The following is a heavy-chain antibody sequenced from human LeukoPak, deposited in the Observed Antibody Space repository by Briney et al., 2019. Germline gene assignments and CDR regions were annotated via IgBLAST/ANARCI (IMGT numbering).Heavy chain of an antibody. CDR2: IYTSGST. CDR3: ARWTDKSGSSSRVAFDI. CDR1: GGSINNNY. J-gene: IGHJ3*02. V-gene: IGHV4-4*07. Sequence: RASETLSLTCTVSGGSINNNYWTWIRQPAGKGLEWIGRIYTSGSTNYNPSLQSRVSMSVDTSKNQFSLNVSSVTAADTAVYYCARWTDKSGSSSRVAFDIWGQGTMVTVSS. D-gene: IGHD6-6*01.